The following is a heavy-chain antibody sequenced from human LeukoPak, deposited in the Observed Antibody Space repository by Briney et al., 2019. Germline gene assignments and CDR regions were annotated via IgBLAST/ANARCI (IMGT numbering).Heavy chain of an antibody. Sequence: GGSLRLSCAASGFTFSSYAMSWVRQAPGKGLEWVSAISGSGGSTYYADSVKGRFTISRDNSKNTLYLQMNSLRAEDTAVYYCAKNYYGSGSYFGPDGGGYYYGMDVWGQGTTVTVSS. CDR2: ISGSGGST. CDR3: AKNYYGSGSYFGPDGGGYYYGMDV. J-gene: IGHJ6*02. CDR1: GFTFSSYA. D-gene: IGHD3-10*01. V-gene: IGHV3-23*01.